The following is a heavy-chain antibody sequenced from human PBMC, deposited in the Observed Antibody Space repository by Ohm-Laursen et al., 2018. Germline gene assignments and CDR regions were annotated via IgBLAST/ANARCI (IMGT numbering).Heavy chain of an antibody. CDR3: AHTYDTAMTY. D-gene: IGHD5-18*01. CDR1: GFSLSTGGLG. J-gene: IGHJ4*02. Sequence: TQTLTLTCTFSGFSLSTGGLGVGWIRQPPGKAPEWLAVIYWNDNKRYSPSLKSRLTITKDTSKNQVVLTVTNLDPVDTATYYCAHTYDTAMTYWGQGTLVTVSS. V-gene: IGHV2-5*01. CDR2: IYWNDNK.